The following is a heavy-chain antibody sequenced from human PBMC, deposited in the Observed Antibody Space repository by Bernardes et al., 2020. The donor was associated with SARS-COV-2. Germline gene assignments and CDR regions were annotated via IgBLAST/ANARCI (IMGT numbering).Heavy chain of an antibody. CDR1: GFTFDDYA. D-gene: IGHD3-10*01. Sequence: GGSLRLSCAASGFTFDDYAMHWVRQAPGKGLEWVSGISWNSGSIGYADSVKGRFTISRDNAKNSLYLQMNSLRAEDTALYYCAALGIVNYYGSGSYPPYYYYGMDVWGQGTTVTVSS. V-gene: IGHV3-9*01. CDR3: AALGIVNYYGSGSYPPYYYYGMDV. CDR2: ISWNSGSI. J-gene: IGHJ6*02.